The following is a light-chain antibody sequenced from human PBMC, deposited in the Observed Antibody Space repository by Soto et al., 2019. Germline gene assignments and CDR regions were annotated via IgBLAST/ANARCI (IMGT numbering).Light chain of an antibody. CDR2: DVS. CDR3: SSYTSSSIPYV. CDR1: NSDVGGYNF. J-gene: IGLJ1*01. Sequence: QSVLTQPASVSGSPGQSITISCTGTNSDVGGYNFVSWYQQHPGKAPKLMIYDVSNRPSGVSNRFSGSKSGNTASLNISGLQDEDEADYYCSSYTSSSIPYVFGIGTKLTVL. V-gene: IGLV2-14*01.